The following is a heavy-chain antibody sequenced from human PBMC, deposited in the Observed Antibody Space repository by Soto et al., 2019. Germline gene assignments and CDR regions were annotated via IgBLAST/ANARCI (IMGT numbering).Heavy chain of an antibody. Sequence: PSETLSLTCTMSGDSYSISTYSWSWIRQPPGQALQWIGFIYQSGVTSYNPSLASRVSISLDRSNNQCSLKLKSVTAADTAVYFCAGMPYTSGLRFDPWGPGTLVTVSS. V-gene: IGHV4-30-2*01. CDR3: AGMPYTSGLRFDP. J-gene: IGHJ5*02. CDR1: GDSYSISTYS. CDR2: IYQSGVT. D-gene: IGHD6-19*01.